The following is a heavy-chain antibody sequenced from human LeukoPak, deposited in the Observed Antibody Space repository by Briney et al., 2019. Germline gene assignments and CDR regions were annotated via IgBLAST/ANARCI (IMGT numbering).Heavy chain of an antibody. V-gene: IGHV4-59*12. J-gene: IGHJ6*03. CDR2: IYYSGST. D-gene: IGHD5-18*01. CDR1: GGSISSYY. Sequence: DPSETLSLTCTVSGGSISSYYWSWIRQPPGKGLEWIGNIYYSGSTNYNPSLKSRVTISVDTSKNQFSLKLSSVTAADTAVYYCAREGGYSYGFSYYYMDVWGKGTTVTISS. CDR3: AREGGYSYGFSYYYMDV.